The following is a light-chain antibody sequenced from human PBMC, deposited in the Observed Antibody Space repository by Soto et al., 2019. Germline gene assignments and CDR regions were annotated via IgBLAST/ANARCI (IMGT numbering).Light chain of an antibody. Sequence: DIQMTQSPSSLSASVGDRVTITCRASQGISNYLAWYQQKPGKVPKLLIYTASTLQSGVPSRFSGSGSGTDFTLTISSLQPEDGAKYYCQKYNSALQTLGQGTKVEIK. V-gene: IGKV1-27*01. CDR2: TAS. CDR3: QKYNSALQT. CDR1: QGISNY. J-gene: IGKJ1*01.